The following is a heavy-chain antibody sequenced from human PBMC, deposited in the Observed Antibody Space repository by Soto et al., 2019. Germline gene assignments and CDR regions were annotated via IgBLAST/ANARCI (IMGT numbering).Heavy chain of an antibody. CDR1: GGSISSGGYY. CDR2: IYYSGST. CDR3: ARGGIAAAAPPDY. D-gene: IGHD6-13*01. J-gene: IGHJ4*02. V-gene: IGHV4-31*03. Sequence: QVQLQESGPGLVKPSQTLSLTCTVSGGSISSGGYYWSWIRQHPVKGLEWIGYIYYSGSTNYNPSLKSRVTISVDTSKNQFSLKLSSVTAADTAVYYCARGGIAAAAPPDYWGQGTLVTVSS.